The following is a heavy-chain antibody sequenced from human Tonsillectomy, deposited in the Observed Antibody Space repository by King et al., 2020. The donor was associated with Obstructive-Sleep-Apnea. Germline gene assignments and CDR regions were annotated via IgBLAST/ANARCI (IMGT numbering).Heavy chain of an antibody. V-gene: IGHV3-30-3*01. CDR3: AREDRVGATYFLDY. Sequence: VQLVESGGGLVQPGRSLRLSCAASGFTFSTYSMHWVRQAPGKGLEWVAVIVYDGNNQYYADSVKGRFTISRDNSKNTLFLQMNSLRSEDTAVYYCAREDRVGATYFLDYWGQGTLVTVSS. J-gene: IGHJ4*02. CDR1: GFTFSTYS. D-gene: IGHD1-26*01. CDR2: IVYDGNNQ.